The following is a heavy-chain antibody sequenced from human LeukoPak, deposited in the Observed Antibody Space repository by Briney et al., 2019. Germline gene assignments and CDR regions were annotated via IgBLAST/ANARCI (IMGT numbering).Heavy chain of an antibody. CDR1: GLTFSSYW. V-gene: IGHV3-74*01. Sequence: PGGSLRLSCAASGLTFSSYWMHWVRQAPGKGLVWFSRINSDGSSTSYADSVKGRFTISRDNAKNTLYLQMNSLRAEDTAVYYCARDLMPPPPGRDCWGQGTLVTVSS. J-gene: IGHJ4*02. CDR3: ARDLMPPPPGRDC. CDR2: INSDGSST. D-gene: IGHD2-8*01.